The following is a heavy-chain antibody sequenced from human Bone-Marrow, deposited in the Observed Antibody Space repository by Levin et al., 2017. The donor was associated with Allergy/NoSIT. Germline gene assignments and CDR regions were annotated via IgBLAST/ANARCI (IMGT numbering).Heavy chain of an antibody. J-gene: IGHJ6*02. D-gene: IGHD2-15*01. CDR3: ARGPRYCSGGSCYSWGYYYGMDV. CDR2: IKQDGSEK. Sequence: GGSLRLSCAASGFTFSSYWMSWVRQAPGKGLEWVANIKQDGSEKYYVDSVKGRFTISRDNAKNSLYLQMNSLRAEDTAVYYCARGPRYCSGGSCYSWGYYYGMDVWGQGTTVTVSS. CDR1: GFTFSSYW. V-gene: IGHV3-7*04.